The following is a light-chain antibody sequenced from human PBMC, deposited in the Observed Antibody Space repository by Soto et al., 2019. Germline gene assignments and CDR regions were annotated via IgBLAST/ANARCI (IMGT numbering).Light chain of an antibody. CDR2: DAS. Sequence: EIVLTQSPGTLSLSPGERATLTCRASQSVSNFLAWYQHKPGQAPRLLIYDASNRATGIPARSSGSGSGTDFTLTISSLQPEDFSVYYCQQRSNWPLITFGQGTRLEIK. CDR1: QSVSNF. J-gene: IGKJ5*01. V-gene: IGKV3-11*01. CDR3: QQRSNWPLIT.